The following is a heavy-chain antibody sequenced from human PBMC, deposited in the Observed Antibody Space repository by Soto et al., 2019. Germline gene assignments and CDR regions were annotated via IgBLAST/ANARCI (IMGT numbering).Heavy chain of an antibody. D-gene: IGHD3-22*01. J-gene: IGHJ4*02. CDR2: IYYSGST. CDR3: ARWGDYYDSSAILNRVGFDY. V-gene: IGHV4-30-4*01. CDR1: GGSISSGDYY. Sequence: KTSETLSLTCTVSGGSISSGDYYWSWIRQPPGKGLEWIGYIYYSGSTYYNPSLKSRVTISVDTSKNQFSLKLSSVTAADTAVYYCARWGDYYDSSAILNRVGFDYWGQGTLVTVSS.